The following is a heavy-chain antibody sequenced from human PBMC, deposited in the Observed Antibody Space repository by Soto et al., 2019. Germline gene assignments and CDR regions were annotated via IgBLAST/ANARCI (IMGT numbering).Heavy chain of an antibody. CDR3: AKDGASGSYPPYYYFGMDV. Sequence: GGSLRLSCAASGFTFSSYAMSWVRQAPGQGMEWVSTISGSGSNAYYADSVKGRFSIFRDNSKNTLRLQMNSLRADDTAVYYCAKDGASGSYPPYYYFGMDVWGQGTTVTVSS. CDR2: ISGSGSNA. J-gene: IGHJ6*02. CDR1: GFTFSSYA. D-gene: IGHD1-26*01. V-gene: IGHV3-23*01.